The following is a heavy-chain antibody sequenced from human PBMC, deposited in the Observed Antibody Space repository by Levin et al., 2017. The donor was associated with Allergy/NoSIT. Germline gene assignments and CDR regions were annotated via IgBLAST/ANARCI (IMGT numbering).Heavy chain of an antibody. CDR3: ASSSSGWYALFDR. Sequence: GGSLRLSCAASGFTLSGYYMSWIRQAPGKGLEWLSYITSDSTTIYYADSVRGRFTISRDNAHNSLYLQMNSLRAEDTAVYYCASSSSGWYALFDRWGQGTLVTVSS. CDR1: GFTLSGYY. J-gene: IGHJ5*02. D-gene: IGHD6-19*01. CDR2: ITSDSTTI. V-gene: IGHV3-11*01.